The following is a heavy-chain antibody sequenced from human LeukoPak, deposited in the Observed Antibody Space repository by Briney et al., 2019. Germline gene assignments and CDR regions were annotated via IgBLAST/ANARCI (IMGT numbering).Heavy chain of an antibody. CDR3: AKDLYYYGSGSPLDY. D-gene: IGHD3-10*01. J-gene: IGHJ4*02. CDR1: GFTFSDYY. V-gene: IGHV3-23*01. Sequence: GGSLRLSCAASGFTFSDYYMSWVRQAPGKGLEWVSAISGSGGSTYYADSVKGRFTISRDNSKNTLYLQMNSLRAEDTAVYYCAKDLYYYGSGSPLDYWGQGTLVTVSS. CDR2: ISGSGGST.